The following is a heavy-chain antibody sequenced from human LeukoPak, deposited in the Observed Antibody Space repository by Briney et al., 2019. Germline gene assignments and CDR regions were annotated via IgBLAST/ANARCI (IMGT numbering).Heavy chain of an antibody. Sequence: GESLKISCKGSGYSFSNYWIGCVRQMPGKRLEWMGIIYPGDSDTRYSPSFQGQVTISADKSISTAYLQWSSLKASDTAMYYCARRVSSSEIFDYWGQGTLVTVSS. CDR3: ARRVSSSEIFDY. J-gene: IGHJ4*02. V-gene: IGHV5-51*01. CDR2: IYPGDSDT. D-gene: IGHD6-6*01. CDR1: GYSFSNYW.